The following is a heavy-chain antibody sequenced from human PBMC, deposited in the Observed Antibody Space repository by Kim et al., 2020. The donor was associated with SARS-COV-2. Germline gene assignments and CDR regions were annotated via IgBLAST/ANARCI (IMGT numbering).Heavy chain of an antibody. V-gene: IGHV3-7*01. CDR3: AGHRTTVTTQIVNWFDP. J-gene: IGHJ5*02. Sequence: GGSLRLSCAASGFTFSSYWMSWVRQAPGKGLEWVANIKQDGSEKYYVDSVKGRFTISRDNAKNSLYLQMNSLRAEDTAVYYCAGHRTTVTTQIVNWFDPWGQGTLVTVSS. D-gene: IGHD4-17*01. CDR2: IKQDGSEK. CDR1: GFTFSSYW.